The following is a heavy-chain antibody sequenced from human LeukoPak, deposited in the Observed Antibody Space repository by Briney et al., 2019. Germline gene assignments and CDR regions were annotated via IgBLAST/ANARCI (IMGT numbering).Heavy chain of an antibody. Sequence: GASVTVSFKASGYTFTGYYMHWVRQAPGQGLEWMGWINPNSGGTNYAQKFQGRVTMTRDTSISTAYMELSRMRSDDTAVYYCARDGTTGVAGDYWGQGTLVTVSS. D-gene: IGHD6-19*01. CDR2: INPNSGGT. CDR1: GYTFTGYY. V-gene: IGHV1-2*02. CDR3: ARDGTTGVAGDY. J-gene: IGHJ4*02.